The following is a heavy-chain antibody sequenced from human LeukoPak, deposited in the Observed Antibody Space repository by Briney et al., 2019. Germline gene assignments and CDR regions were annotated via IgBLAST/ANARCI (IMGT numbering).Heavy chain of an antibody. V-gene: IGHV3-23*01. J-gene: IGHJ4*02. CDR2: ISGSGGST. D-gene: IGHD5-18*01. CDR3: AKGIQLWFNYFDY. CDR1: GFTASSNY. Sequence: GGSLRLSCAASGFTASSNYMSWVRQAPGKGLEWVSAISGSGGSTYYADSVKGRFTISRDNSKNTLYLQMNSLRAEDTAVYYCAKGIQLWFNYFDYWGQGTLVTVSS.